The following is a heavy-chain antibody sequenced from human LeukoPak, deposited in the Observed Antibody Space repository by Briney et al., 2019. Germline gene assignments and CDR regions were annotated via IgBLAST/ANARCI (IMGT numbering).Heavy chain of an antibody. J-gene: IGHJ6*02. V-gene: IGHV4-4*07. CDR2: IYTSGST. CDR3: ARASGYYGMDV. CDR1: GGSISSYY. D-gene: IGHD3-10*01. Sequence: SEALSLTCTVSGGSISSYYWSWIRQPAGKGLEWIGRIYTSGSTYYNPSLKSRVTISVDRSKNQFSLKLSSVTAADTAVYYCARASGYYGMDVWGQGTTVTVSS.